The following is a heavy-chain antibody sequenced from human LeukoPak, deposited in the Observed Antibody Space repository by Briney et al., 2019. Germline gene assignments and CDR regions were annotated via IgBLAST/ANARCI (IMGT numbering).Heavy chain of an antibody. D-gene: IGHD2-21*02. Sequence: SETLSLTCTVSGGSISSGSYYWSWIRQPAGKGLEWIGRIYTRGSTNYNPSLKSRVTISVDTSKNQFSLELSSVTAADTAVYYCARDSGGYCGGDCYDYWGQGTLVTVSS. V-gene: IGHV4-61*02. J-gene: IGHJ4*02. CDR3: ARDSGGYCGGDCYDY. CDR2: IYTRGST. CDR1: GGSISSGSYY.